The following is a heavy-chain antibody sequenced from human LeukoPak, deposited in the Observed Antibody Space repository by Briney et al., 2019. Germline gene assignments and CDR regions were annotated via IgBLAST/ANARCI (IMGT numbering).Heavy chain of an antibody. J-gene: IGHJ4*02. CDR3: ARDRGGYSTDFDF. D-gene: IGHD5-12*01. CDR1: GFTFSSSV. CDR2: INGDGTRT. Sequence: PGGSLRLSCAASGFTFSSSVMSWVRQAPGKGLEWVSTINGDGTRTYYAVSSNGRFIISRDNSMNTLYLQMNGLRAEDTAVYYCARDRGGYSTDFDFWGQGTLVTVSS. V-gene: IGHV3-23*01.